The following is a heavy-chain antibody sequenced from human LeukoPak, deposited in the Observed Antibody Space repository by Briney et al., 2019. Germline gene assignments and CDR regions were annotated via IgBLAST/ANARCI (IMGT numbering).Heavy chain of an antibody. Sequence: PGGSLRLSCVASGFTSSSYAMSWVRQTPGKGLEWVSIISGGGGSTYYADTVKGRFTISRDNAKNSLFLQMNSLRAEDTAVYYCARESSGYFYWGQGTLVTVSS. CDR3: ARESSGYFY. D-gene: IGHD3-22*01. V-gene: IGHV3-23*01. J-gene: IGHJ4*02. CDR2: ISGGGGST. CDR1: GFTSSSYA.